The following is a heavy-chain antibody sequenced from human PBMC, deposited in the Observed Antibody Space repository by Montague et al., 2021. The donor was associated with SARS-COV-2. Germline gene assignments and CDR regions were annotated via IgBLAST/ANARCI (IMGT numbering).Heavy chain of an antibody. V-gene: IGHV4-34*01. CDR2: VNQSGTT. J-gene: IGHJ3*01. D-gene: IGHD6-19*01. Sequence: SETLSLTCAISGGSFSNYYWSWIRQPPGKGLEWIGEVNQSGTTIYNPSVKSGVTISEDTSKNQFYLRLNSVTAADTAVYYCARGRRPVVLPVAGPAGRAFDVWGQGTMVTVSS. CDR3: ARGRRPVVLPVAGPAGRAFDV. CDR1: GGSFSNYY.